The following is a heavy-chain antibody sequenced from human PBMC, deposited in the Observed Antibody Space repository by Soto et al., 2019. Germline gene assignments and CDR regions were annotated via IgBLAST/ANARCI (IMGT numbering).Heavy chain of an antibody. D-gene: IGHD3-10*01. J-gene: IGHJ3*02. V-gene: IGHV4-59*07. CDR2: IYYSGNT. CDR3: ARVRQGTAGAFDI. Sequence: QVQLQESGPGLVKPTDTLSLTCTVSAGSISNYYWSWIRQPPGEGLEWIGDIYYSGNTNYRPSLKSRITMSVDTSKNQFSLNLRSVTAADTAVYYCARVRQGTAGAFDIWGQGTMVTVSS. CDR1: AGSISNYY.